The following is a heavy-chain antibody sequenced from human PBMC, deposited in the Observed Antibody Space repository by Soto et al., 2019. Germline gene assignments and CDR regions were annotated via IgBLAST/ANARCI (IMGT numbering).Heavy chain of an antibody. CDR3: AKVEQDFWSGYDYYYYGMDV. J-gene: IGHJ6*02. V-gene: IGHV3-23*01. D-gene: IGHD3-3*01. CDR2: ISGSGGST. Sequence: GGSLRLSCAASGFTFSSYAMRWVRQAPGKGLEWVSAISGSGGSTYYADSVKGRFTISRDNSKNTLYLQMNSLRAEDTAVYYCAKVEQDFWSGYDYYYYGMDVWGQGTTVTVSS. CDR1: GFTFSSYA.